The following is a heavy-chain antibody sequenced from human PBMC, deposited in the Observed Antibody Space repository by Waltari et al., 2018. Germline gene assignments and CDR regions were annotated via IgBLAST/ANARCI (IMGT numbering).Heavy chain of an antibody. D-gene: IGHD1-26*01. CDR2: VYQTGTS. Sequence: QVRLRESGPGLVKSSETLTLTCEVSVDSISRGFYWAWIGQSPGKGPEWIGSVYQTGTSFYNPSLKDRVTMSVDTSKKLFSLSLSSVTAADTAVYYCARATCSHGGCSMYYFYYYMDVWGKGITVTVSS. CDR3: ARATCSHGGCSMYYFYYYMDV. CDR1: VDSISRGFY. V-gene: IGHV4-38-2*01. J-gene: IGHJ6*03.